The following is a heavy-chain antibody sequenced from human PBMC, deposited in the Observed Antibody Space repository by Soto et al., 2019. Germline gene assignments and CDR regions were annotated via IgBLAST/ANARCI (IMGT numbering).Heavy chain of an antibody. J-gene: IGHJ5*02. CDR1: GGSIRSSSYY. Sequence: SETLSLTCTVSGGSIRSSSYYWGWIRQPPGKGLEWIGSIYYSGSTYYNPSLKSRVTISVDTSKNQFSLKLSSVTAADTAVYYCARQSHYYDSSGYSTNWFDPWGQGTLVTVSS. CDR2: IYYSGST. V-gene: IGHV4-39*01. D-gene: IGHD3-22*01. CDR3: ARQSHYYDSSGYSTNWFDP.